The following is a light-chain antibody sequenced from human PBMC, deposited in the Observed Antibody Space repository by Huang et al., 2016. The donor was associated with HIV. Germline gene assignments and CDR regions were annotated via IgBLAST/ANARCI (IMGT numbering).Light chain of an antibody. CDR3: QQYDSTPTT. V-gene: IGKV3-15*01. CDR1: KNVSTN. Sequence: EIIMTQSPATLSLSPGDRASLSCRASKNVSTNSAWYQQKPGQAPRLLICRASNRATGIPARFSGSGSVTEFTLTISSLQSEDFAVYYCQQYDSTPTTFGPGTKVDIK. J-gene: IGKJ3*01. CDR2: RAS.